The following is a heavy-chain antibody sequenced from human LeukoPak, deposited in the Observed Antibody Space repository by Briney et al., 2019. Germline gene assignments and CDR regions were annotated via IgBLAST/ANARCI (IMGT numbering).Heavy chain of an antibody. CDR2: IYSGGST. D-gene: IGHD3-10*01. J-gene: IGHJ3*01. Sequence: PGGSLRLSCAASGFTVTSNYMSGVRQAPGKGLEWVSVIYSGGSTFYADSVKGRFTISRDNSKNTVYLQMNSLRAEDTAVYYCAREDYYGSGSWDWGQGTMVTVSS. CDR3: AREDYYGSGSWD. V-gene: IGHV3-66*01. CDR1: GFTVTSNY.